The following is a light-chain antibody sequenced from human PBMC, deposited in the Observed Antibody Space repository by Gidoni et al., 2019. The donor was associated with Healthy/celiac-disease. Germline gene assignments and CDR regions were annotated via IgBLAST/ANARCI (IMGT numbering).Light chain of an antibody. Sequence: DIQMTHSPSSLSASVGDRVTITYRARQGISNDLSWYQQKPGKVPKLLIYAASTLQSGVPSRFSDSGSGTDFTLTISSIQPEDVATYYCQKYNSDPRTFGQGTRLEIK. V-gene: IGKV1-27*01. CDR1: QGISND. CDR2: AAS. CDR3: QKYNSDPRT. J-gene: IGKJ5*01.